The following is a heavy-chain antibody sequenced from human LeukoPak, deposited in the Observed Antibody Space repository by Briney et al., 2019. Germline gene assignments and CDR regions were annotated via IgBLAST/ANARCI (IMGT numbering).Heavy chain of an antibody. CDR1: GGTFSSYG. CDR3: ARDRDSTSGSGRDYYYYYMDV. D-gene: IGHD2-2*01. CDR2: IIPIFGTA. V-gene: IGHV1-69*01. J-gene: IGHJ6*03. Sequence: SVKVSCKASGGTFSSYGISWVRQAPGQGLEWMGGIIPIFGTANYAQKFQGRVTITADESTSTAYMELSSLRSEDTAVYYCARDRDSTSGSGRDYYYYYMDVWGKGTTVTVSS.